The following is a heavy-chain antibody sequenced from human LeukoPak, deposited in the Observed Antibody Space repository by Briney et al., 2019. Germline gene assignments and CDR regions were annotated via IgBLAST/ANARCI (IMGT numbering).Heavy chain of an antibody. CDR3: ARRALVAGIPGYYFDY. D-gene: IGHD6-19*01. V-gene: IGHV5-51*01. CDR1: GYSFTSYW. Sequence: GESLKISCKGSGYSFTSYWIGWVRQMPGKGLEWMGIIYPGDSDTRYSPSFQGQVTISADKSISTAYLQWSSLKASDTAMYYCARRALVAGIPGYYFDYWGQGTLVTVSS. CDR2: IYPGDSDT. J-gene: IGHJ4*02.